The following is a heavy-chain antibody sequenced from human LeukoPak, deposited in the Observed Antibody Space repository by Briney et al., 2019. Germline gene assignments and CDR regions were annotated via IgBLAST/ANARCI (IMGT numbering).Heavy chain of an antibody. V-gene: IGHV1-46*01. J-gene: IGHJ6*04. CDR2: INPSGGST. Sequence: GASVKVSCKASGYTFTSYYMHWVRQAPGQGLEWMGIINPSGGSTSYAQKFQGRVTMTRDTSTSTVYVELSSLRSEDTAVYYCARDKGRTSPHWGMDVWGKGTTVTVSS. CDR1: GYTFTSYY. CDR3: ARDKGRTSPHWGMDV. D-gene: IGHD2-2*01.